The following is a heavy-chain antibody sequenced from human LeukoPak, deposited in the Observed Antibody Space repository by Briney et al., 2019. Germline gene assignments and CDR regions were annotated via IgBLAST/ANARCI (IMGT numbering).Heavy chain of an antibody. CDR3: ARKGTYCSGTSCYDNWFDP. D-gene: IGHD2-2*01. J-gene: IGHJ5*02. Sequence: ASVKVSCKASGYTFTNYAMHWVRQAPGQRLEWMGWINAGNVSTKYSQKFQGRVTITRDTSASTAYMELSSLRSEDTAVYYCARKGTYCSGTSCYDNWFDPWGQGTLVTVSS. V-gene: IGHV1-3*01. CDR1: GYTFTNYA. CDR2: INAGNVST.